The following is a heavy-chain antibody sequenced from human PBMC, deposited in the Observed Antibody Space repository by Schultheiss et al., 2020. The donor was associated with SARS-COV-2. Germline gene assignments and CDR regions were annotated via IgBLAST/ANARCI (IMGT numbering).Heavy chain of an antibody. V-gene: IGHV4-4*07. CDR3: AKSLRGSGSYSRNAFDI. CDR2: IYTSGST. J-gene: IGHJ3*02. Sequence: SETLSLTCTVSGGSISSYYWSWIRQPAGKGLEWIGRIYTSGSTNYNPSLKSRVTMSVDTSKNQFSLKLSSVTAADTAVYYCAKSLRGSGSYSRNAFDIWGQGTMVTVSS. D-gene: IGHD1-26*01. CDR1: GGSISSYY.